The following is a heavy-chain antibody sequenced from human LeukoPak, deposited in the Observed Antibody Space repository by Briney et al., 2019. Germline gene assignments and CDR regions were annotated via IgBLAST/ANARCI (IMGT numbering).Heavy chain of an antibody. CDR2: IYTSGST. D-gene: IGHD3-3*01. J-gene: IGHJ4*02. CDR1: GGSISSYY. Sequence: PSETLPVTCTVSGGSISSYYWSWIRQPAGKGLEWIGRIYTSGSTNYNPSLKSRVTMSVDTSKNQFSVKLSSVTAADTAVYYCAREMDYDFWSGYPVFDYWGQGTLVTVSS. CDR3: AREMDYDFWSGYPVFDY. V-gene: IGHV4-4*07.